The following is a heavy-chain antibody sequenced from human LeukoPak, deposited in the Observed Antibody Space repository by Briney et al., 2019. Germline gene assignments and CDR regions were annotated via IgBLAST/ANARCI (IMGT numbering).Heavy chain of an antibody. J-gene: IGHJ5*02. CDR2: ISSSSGTI. CDR3: ARDYGDYIWFDP. CDR1: GFPFSTYS. Sequence: GGSLRLSCAAPGFPFSTYSWTWVGQAPGKGLGWVSYISSSSGTIYYADSVKGRFTISRDNAKNSLYLQMNSLRDEDTAVYYCARDYGDYIWFDPWGQGTLVTVSS. D-gene: IGHD4-17*01. V-gene: IGHV3-48*02.